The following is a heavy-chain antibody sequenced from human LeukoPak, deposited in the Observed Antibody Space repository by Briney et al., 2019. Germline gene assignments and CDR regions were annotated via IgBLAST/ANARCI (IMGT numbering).Heavy chain of an antibody. CDR2: ISSSSSYI. CDR1: GFTFSSYS. V-gene: IGHV3-21*01. Sequence: PGGSLRLSCAASGFTFSSYSMNWVRQAPGKGLEWVSSISSSSSYIYYADSVKGRFTISRDNAKNSLYLQMNSLRAEDTAVCYCARGSYSSGWYGDWGQGTLVTVSS. J-gene: IGHJ4*02. D-gene: IGHD6-19*01. CDR3: ARGSYSSGWYGD.